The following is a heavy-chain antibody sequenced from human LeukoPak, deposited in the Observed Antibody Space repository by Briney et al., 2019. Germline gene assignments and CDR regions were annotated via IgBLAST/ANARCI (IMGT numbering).Heavy chain of an antibody. J-gene: IGHJ4*02. CDR1: GYTFTGYY. CDR2: INPNSGGT. D-gene: IGHD6-13*01. CDR3: ARQSNTPAGDFDY. V-gene: IGHV1-2*02. Sequence: ASVKVSCKASGYTFTGYYMHWVRQASGQGLEWMGWINPNSGGTNYAQKFQGRVTMTRDSRVTMTRDTSISAAYMELSRLRSDDTAVYYCARQSNTPAGDFDYWGQGTLVTVSS.